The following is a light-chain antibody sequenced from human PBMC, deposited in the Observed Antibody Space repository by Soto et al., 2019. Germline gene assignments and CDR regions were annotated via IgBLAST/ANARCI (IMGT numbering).Light chain of an antibody. CDR1: QRVSRY. J-gene: IGKJ4*01. V-gene: IGKV3-11*01. Sequence: EIVLTQSPATLSLSPGERATLSCRASQRVSRYLAWYQQKPGQAPRLLIYDASNRATGIPARFSGSGSGTDFTITISSLEPEDFAVYYCQQRSDWPSTFGGGTKVQIK. CDR3: QQRSDWPST. CDR2: DAS.